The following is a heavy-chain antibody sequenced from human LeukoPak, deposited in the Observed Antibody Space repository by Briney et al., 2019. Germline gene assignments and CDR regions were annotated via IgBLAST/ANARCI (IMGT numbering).Heavy chain of an antibody. CDR1: GYTFTGYY. CDR3: ARDSGGGYYYDSSGYYAEYFQH. J-gene: IGHJ1*01. V-gene: IGHV1-2*02. D-gene: IGHD3-22*01. Sequence: ASVKVSCKSSGYTFTGYYMHWVRQAPGQGLEWMGWINPNSGGTNYAQKFQGRVTMTRDTSISTAYIELSRLRSDDTAVYYCARDSGGGYYYDSSGYYAEYFQHWGQGTLVTVSS. CDR2: INPNSGGT.